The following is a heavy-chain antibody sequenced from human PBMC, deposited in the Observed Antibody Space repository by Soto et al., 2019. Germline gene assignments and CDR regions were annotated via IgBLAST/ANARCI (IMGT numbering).Heavy chain of an antibody. CDR1: GGTFSRHA. Sequence: SVKVSCKASGGTFSRHAISWVRQAPGQGLEWMGGITPIFGTANHAQKFQGRVTIIADESTSTVYMELSSLRSEDTAMYYCARGWGYDSNDYYYAYWGQGTLVTVSS. V-gene: IGHV1-69*13. CDR3: ARGWGYDSNDYYYAY. J-gene: IGHJ4*02. D-gene: IGHD3-22*01. CDR2: ITPIFGTA.